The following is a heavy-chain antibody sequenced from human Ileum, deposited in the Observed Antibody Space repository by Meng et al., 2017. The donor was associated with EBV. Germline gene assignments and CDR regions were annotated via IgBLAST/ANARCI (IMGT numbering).Heavy chain of an antibody. CDR1: GGSVSSAHSF. D-gene: IGHD1-26*01. V-gene: IGHV4-61*01. CDR2: MSYSGST. Sequence: VTLPESGPGLGRPSAARSLTCPVSGGSVSSAHSFWTWIRQPPGKGLEWIGYMSYSGSTNYSPPLESRVTISVDTSKNQFSLKLSSVTAADTAVYYCAGDPHSGSPHWGQGTLVTVSS. J-gene: IGHJ4*02. CDR3: AGDPHSGSPH.